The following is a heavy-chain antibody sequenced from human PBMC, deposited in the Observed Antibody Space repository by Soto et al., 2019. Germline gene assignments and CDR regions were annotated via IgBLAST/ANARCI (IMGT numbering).Heavy chain of an antibody. Sequence: QVQLVQSGAEVKKPGASVQVSCKASGYTFTAFYMYWVRQAPGQGLEWLGRINPKSGDTKYAQRFQGRVTMTRDTSISTAYLELRSLRSDDTAFYYGATFKQAPNGIDFWGQGTLVTVSS. CDR2: INPKSGDT. D-gene: IGHD2-8*01. V-gene: IGHV1-2*06. CDR1: GYTFTAFY. J-gene: IGHJ4*02. CDR3: ATFKQAPNGIDF.